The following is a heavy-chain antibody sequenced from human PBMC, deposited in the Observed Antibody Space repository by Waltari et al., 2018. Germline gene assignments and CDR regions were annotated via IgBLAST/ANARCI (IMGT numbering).Heavy chain of an antibody. CDR3: ARAGYLTGTPSMDV. Sequence: QVQLQEPGPGLVKPSETLSLTCTVSGGTISSYYWRWIRQPAGKGLEWIGRSYTSGSTNYNPSLKSRVTMSVDTSKNQFSLKLSSVTAADTAVYYCARAGYLTGTPSMDVWGKGTTVTVSS. D-gene: IGHD1-20*01. J-gene: IGHJ6*03. CDR1: GGTISSYY. CDR2: SYTSGST. V-gene: IGHV4-4*07.